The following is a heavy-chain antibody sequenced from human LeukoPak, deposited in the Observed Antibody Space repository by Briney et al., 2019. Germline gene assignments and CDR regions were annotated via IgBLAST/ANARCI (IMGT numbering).Heavy chain of an antibody. D-gene: IGHD6-13*01. J-gene: IGHJ4*02. CDR3: AREKQSSSRYSFDY. CDR2: ISAYNGNT. Sequence: ASVKVSCKASGYTFTSYGISWVRQAPGQGLEWMGWISAYNGNTNYAQKLQGRVTTTTGTSTSTAYMELRSLRSDDTAVYYCAREKQSSSRYSFDYWGQGTLVTVSS. CDR1: GYTFTSYG. V-gene: IGHV1-18*01.